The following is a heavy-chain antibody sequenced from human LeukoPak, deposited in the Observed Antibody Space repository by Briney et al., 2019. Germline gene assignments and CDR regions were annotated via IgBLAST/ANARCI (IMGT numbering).Heavy chain of an antibody. CDR3: ARGSIAIYYYDSSGYFGY. CDR2: INWNGGST. J-gene: IGHJ4*02. CDR1: GFTFDDYG. V-gene: IGHV3-20*04. Sequence: GSLRLSCAASGFTFDDYGMSWVRQAPGKGLEWVSGINWNGGSTGYADPVKGRFTISRDNANNSLYLQMNSLRAEDTALYYCARGSIAIYYYDSSGYFGYWGQGTLVTVSS. D-gene: IGHD3-22*01.